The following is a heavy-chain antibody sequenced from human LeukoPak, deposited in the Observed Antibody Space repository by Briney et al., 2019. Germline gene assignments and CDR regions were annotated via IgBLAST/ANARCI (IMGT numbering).Heavy chain of an antibody. CDR2: IISDGSSI. CDR3: TRDWRNMAFDM. Sequence: GGSLRLSCAASGFTLSSYWMHWVRQAPGQGLVWVSRIISDGSSISYADSVKGRFTISRDNAKNTLYLQMNSLRAEDTAVYYCTRDWRNMAFDMWGQGTMVTVSS. J-gene: IGHJ3*02. CDR1: GFTLSSYW. D-gene: IGHD1-14*01. V-gene: IGHV3-74*01.